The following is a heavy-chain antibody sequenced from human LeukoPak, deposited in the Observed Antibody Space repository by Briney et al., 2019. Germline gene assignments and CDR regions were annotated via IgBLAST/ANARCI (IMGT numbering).Heavy chain of an antibody. D-gene: IGHD3-3*01. Sequence: PSETLSLTCSVSGDSIRSGDSYWGWIRQDPRKGLEFIVSIYYVGSPHYNPSLNSRRVTMSVDTTKNQFSLTLTSVTAADTAIYYCARLPITKRAMDVWGQGTTVIVSS. J-gene: IGHJ6*02. CDR2: IYYVGSP. V-gene: IGHV4-39*01. CDR3: ARLPITKRAMDV. CDR1: GDSIRSGDSY.